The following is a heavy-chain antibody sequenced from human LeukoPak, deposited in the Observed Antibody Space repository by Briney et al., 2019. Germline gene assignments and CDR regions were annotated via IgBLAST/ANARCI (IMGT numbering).Heavy chain of an antibody. V-gene: IGHV3-49*04. CDR1: GFTFSSYA. CDR3: TRAPARYCSSTSCSDAFDI. D-gene: IGHD2-2*01. CDR2: IRSKAYGGTT. J-gene: IGHJ3*02. Sequence: PGGSLRLSCAASGFTFSSYAMSWVRQAPGKGLEWVGFIRSKAYGGTTEYAASVKGRFTISRDDSKSIAYLQMNSLKTEDTAVYYCTRAPARYCSSTSCSDAFDIWGQGTMVTVSS.